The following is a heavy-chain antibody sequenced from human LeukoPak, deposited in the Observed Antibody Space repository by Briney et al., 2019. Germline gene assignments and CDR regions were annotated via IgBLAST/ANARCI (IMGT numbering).Heavy chain of an antibody. CDR2: ISSSDSTI. V-gene: IGHV3-48*04. J-gene: IGHJ4*02. D-gene: IGHD6-13*01. CDR3: ARGVSSSWYYDY. CDR1: GFTFSSYS. Sequence: GGSLRLSCAASGFTFSSYSMNWVRQAPGKGLEWVSYISSSDSTIFYADSVKGRFTISRDNAKKSLYLQMNSLRAEDTAVYYCARGVSSSWYYDYWGQGTLVTVSS.